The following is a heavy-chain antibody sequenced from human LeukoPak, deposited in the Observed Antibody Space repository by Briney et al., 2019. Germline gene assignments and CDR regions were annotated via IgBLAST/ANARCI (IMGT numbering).Heavy chain of an antibody. CDR3: ARHRSKYQLLLVWFDP. Sequence: PSETLSLTCTVSGGSISSGDYYWSWIRQPPGKGLEWIGSIYYSGSTYYNPSLKSRVTISVDTSKNQFSLKLSSVTAADTAVYYCARHRSKYQLLLVWFDPWGQGTLVTVSS. D-gene: IGHD2-2*01. J-gene: IGHJ5*02. V-gene: IGHV4-39*01. CDR2: IYYSGST. CDR1: GGSISSGDYY.